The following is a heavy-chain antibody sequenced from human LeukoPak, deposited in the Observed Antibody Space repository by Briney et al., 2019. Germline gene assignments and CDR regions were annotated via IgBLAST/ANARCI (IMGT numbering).Heavy chain of an antibody. CDR3: TREMVMIDY. CDR1: GFTFSSYS. CDR2: IKQDGSEK. J-gene: IGHJ4*02. V-gene: IGHV3-7*03. Sequence: GGSLRFSCAASGFTFSSYSMNWVRQAPGKGLEWVANIKQDGSEKYYVGSVKGRFTISRDNAKSSLYLQMNSLRAEDTAVYYCTREMVMIDYWGQGNLVTVSS. D-gene: IGHD4-23*01.